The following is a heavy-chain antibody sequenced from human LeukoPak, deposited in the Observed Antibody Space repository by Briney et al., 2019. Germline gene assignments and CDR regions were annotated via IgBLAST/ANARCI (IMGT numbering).Heavy chain of an antibody. D-gene: IGHD3-22*01. CDR2: ISSSSTYI. V-gene: IGHV3-21*01. Sequence: GRSLRLSCAPSGFTLSSHSMDWVRHAPGKGLEWVSYISSSSTYIYYAASVKGRFAISRDNARNSLSLQMNSLRDEDTAVYYCAKRTPYSSGSYYFDYWCQGTLVTVSS. CDR3: AKRTPYSSGSYYFDY. CDR1: GFTLSSHS. J-gene: IGHJ4*02.